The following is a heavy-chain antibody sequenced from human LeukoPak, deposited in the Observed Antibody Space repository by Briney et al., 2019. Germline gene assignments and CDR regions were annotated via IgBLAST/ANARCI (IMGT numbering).Heavy chain of an antibody. D-gene: IGHD3-10*01. J-gene: IGHJ5*02. CDR1: GYSISSGYY. CDR2: IYTSGST. CDR3: ARLYGSGSYGWFDP. Sequence: SETLSLTCTVAGYSISSGYYWSWIRQPAGKGLEWIGRIYTSGSTNYNPSLKSRVTMSVDTSKNQFSLKLSSGTAADTAVYYCARLYGSGSYGWFDPWGQGTLVTVSS. V-gene: IGHV4-61*02.